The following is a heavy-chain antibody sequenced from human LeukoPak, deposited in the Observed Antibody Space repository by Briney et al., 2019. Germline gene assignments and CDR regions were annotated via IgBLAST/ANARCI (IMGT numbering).Heavy chain of an antibody. Sequence: ASVKVSCKASGYTFTSYDINWVRQATGQGLEWRGWMNPNRGNTGYAQKFQGRVTMTRNTSLSTAYMELSSLRSEDTAVYYCARGLRDILTGYQSGPPDYWGQGTLVTVSS. CDR2: MNPNRGNT. CDR1: GYTFTSYD. D-gene: IGHD3-9*01. J-gene: IGHJ4*02. CDR3: ARGLRDILTGYQSGPPDY. V-gene: IGHV1-8*01.